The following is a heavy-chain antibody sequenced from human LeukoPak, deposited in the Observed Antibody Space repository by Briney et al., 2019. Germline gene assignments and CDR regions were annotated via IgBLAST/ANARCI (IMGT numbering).Heavy chain of an antibody. CDR2: ISYDGSNK. V-gene: IGHV3-30*04. D-gene: IGHD3-22*01. J-gene: IGHJ3*02. CDR3: ARSRRMINPGSAFDI. Sequence: GGSLRLSCAASGFTFSSYAMHWVRQAPGKRLEWVAVISYDGSNKYYADSVKGRFTISRDNSKNTLYLQMNSLRAEDTAVYYCARSRRMINPGSAFDIWGQGTMVTVSS. CDR1: GFTFSSYA.